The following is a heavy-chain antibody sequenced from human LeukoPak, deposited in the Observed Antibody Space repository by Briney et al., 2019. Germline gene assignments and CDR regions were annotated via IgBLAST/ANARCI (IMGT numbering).Heavy chain of an antibody. D-gene: IGHD3-3*01. CDR3: ARGPVRSDPGGPFYDFWSGYQYNWFDP. V-gene: IGHV6-1*01. CDR1: GDSFSSNSAA. Sequence: SQTLSLTCAISGDSFSSNSAAWNWIRQSPSRGLEWLGRTYYRSKLYNDYAGSVKSLITINPDTSKNQFSLQLNSVTPEDTAVYYCARGPVRSDPGGPFYDFWSGYQYNWFDPWGQGTLVTVSS. CDR2: TYYRSKLYN. J-gene: IGHJ5*02.